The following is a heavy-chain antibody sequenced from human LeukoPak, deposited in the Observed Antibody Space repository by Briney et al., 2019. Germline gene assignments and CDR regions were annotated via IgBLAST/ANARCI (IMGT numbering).Heavy chain of an antibody. CDR1: GFIFSSYN. D-gene: IGHD2-21*02. J-gene: IGHJ4*02. CDR3: ARETPAYCGGGDCYSDY. Sequence: GRSLRLSCAASGFIFSSYNMNWVRQAPGKGLEWVSTITTTGNYTYYADSIEDRFTISRGNPKNSLYLQLNSLGAEDTAVYYCARETPAYCGGGDCYSDYWGQGTLVTVSS. V-gene: IGHV3-21*06. CDR2: ITTTGNYT.